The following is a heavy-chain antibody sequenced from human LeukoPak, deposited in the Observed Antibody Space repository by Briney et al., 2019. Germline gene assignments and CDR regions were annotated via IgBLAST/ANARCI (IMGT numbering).Heavy chain of an antibody. CDR2: IYPGDSDT. J-gene: IGHJ4*02. CDR3: ARQDGFAQYYFDC. V-gene: IGHV5-51*01. Sequence: GESLKISCKGSRYSFTSYWIGCVRQMPGKGLEWMGIIYPGDSDTRYSPSFQGQVTISADKSISTAYLQWSSLKASDTAMYYCARQDGFAQYYFDCWGQGTVVTVSS. D-gene: IGHD6-19*01. CDR1: RYSFTSYW.